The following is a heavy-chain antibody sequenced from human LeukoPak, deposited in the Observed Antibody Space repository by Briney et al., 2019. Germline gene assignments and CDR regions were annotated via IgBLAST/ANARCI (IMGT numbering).Heavy chain of an antibody. D-gene: IGHD5-18*01. CDR1: GVSITNYY. Sequence: PSETLSLTCTVSGVSITNYYWAWIRQPAGKGLEWIGRMYISGGTNYNPSLKSRVSISIDKTKNQFSLKLRSVTAADTAVYYCAREGTAMGNWFDPWGQGTLVTVSS. V-gene: IGHV4-4*07. CDR3: AREGTAMGNWFDP. J-gene: IGHJ5*02. CDR2: MYISGGT.